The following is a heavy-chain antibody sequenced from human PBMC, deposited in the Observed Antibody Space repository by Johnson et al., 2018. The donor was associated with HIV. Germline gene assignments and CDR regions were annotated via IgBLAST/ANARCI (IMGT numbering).Heavy chain of an antibody. CDR2: IYSGDSA. V-gene: IGHV3-53*01. Sequence: EVQLVESGGGLIQPGGSLRLSCADSGFTVSGHYMNWVRQAPGKGLEWVSVIYSGDSAYYTHSVKGRFTISRDNSKNTLYLQMNSLRAEDTAVYFCARERMAAAGTDAFDIWGQGTMVTVSS. D-gene: IGHD6-13*01. CDR3: ARERMAAAGTDAFDI. J-gene: IGHJ3*02. CDR1: GFTVSGHY.